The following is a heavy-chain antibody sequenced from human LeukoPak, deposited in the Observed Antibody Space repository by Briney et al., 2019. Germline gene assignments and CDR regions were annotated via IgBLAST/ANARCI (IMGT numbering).Heavy chain of an antibody. V-gene: IGHV1-69*04. CDR3: ARDDLTYYYDSSGYS. CDR1: GGTFSSYA. D-gene: IGHD3-22*01. J-gene: IGHJ4*02. Sequence: SVKVSCKASGGTFSSYAISWVRQAPGQGLEWMGRIIPILGIANYAQKFQGRVTITADKSTSTAYMELSSLRSEDTAVYYCARDDLTYYYDSSGYSWGQGTLVTVSS. CDR2: IIPILGIA.